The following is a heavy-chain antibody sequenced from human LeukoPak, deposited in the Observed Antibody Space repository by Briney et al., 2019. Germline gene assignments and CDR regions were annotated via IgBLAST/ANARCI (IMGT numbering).Heavy chain of an antibody. Sequence: PSETLSLTCAVYGGSFSGYYWSWIRQPPGKGLEWIGEINHSGSTNYNPSLKSRVTISVDTSKNQFSLKLGSVTAADTTVYYCARGDMVRGTSFWFDPWGQGTLVTVSS. J-gene: IGHJ5*02. D-gene: IGHD3-10*01. CDR2: INHSGST. CDR1: GGSFSGYY. CDR3: ARGDMVRGTSFWFDP. V-gene: IGHV4-34*01.